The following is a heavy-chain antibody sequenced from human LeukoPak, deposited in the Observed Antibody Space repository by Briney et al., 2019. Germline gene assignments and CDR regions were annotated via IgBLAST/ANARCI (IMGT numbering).Heavy chain of an antibody. Sequence: GGSLRLSCAASGFSLSSYAMSWVRQAPGKGLEWVSTIIGSGVSTFYADSVKGRFTISRDNSKNTLYLQVNSLRAEDTAVYYCAKDLDLVGATVGYWGQGTLVTVSS. D-gene: IGHD1-26*01. V-gene: IGHV3-23*01. CDR2: IIGSGVST. CDR1: GFSLSSYA. J-gene: IGHJ4*02. CDR3: AKDLDLVGATVGY.